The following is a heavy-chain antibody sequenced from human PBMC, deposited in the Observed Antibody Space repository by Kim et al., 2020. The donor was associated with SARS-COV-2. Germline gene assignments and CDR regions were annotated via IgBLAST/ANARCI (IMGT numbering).Heavy chain of an antibody. V-gene: IGHV1-2*06. CDR3: ARSGSSGKLRAFDY. Sequence: ASVKVSCKASGYTFTGYYMHWVRQAPGQGLEWMGRINPNSGGTNYAQKFQGRVTMTRDTSISTAYMELSRLRSDDTAVYYCARSGSSGKLRAFDYWGQGTLVTVSS. CDR2: INPNSGGT. CDR1: GYTFTGYY. J-gene: IGHJ4*02. D-gene: IGHD3-22*01.